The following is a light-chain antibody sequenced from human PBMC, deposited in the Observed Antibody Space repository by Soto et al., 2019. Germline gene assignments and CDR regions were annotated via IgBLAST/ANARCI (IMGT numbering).Light chain of an antibody. J-gene: IGLJ1*01. CDR1: SSNIGSNY. CDR3: AAWDDSLSGYV. Sequence: QAVVTQPPSASGTPGQRVTISCSGSSSNIGSNYVYWYQQLPGTAPKLLIYRNNQRPSGVADRFSGSKSGTSASLAISGLRSEDEADYYCAAWDDSLSGYVFGTGTKVTVL. CDR2: RNN. V-gene: IGLV1-47*01.